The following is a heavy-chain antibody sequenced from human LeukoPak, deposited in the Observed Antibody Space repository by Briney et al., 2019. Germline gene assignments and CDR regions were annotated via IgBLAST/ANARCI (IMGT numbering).Heavy chain of an antibody. V-gene: IGHV3-21*01. CDR1: GFTFSSYS. CDR3: ARDFHSAPGPFDY. J-gene: IGHJ4*02. CDR2: ISSSSSYI. Sequence: GGSLRLSCAASGFTFSSYSMNWVRQAPGKGLEWVSSISSSSSYIYYADSVKGRFTISRDNAKNSLYLQMNSLRAEDTAVYYCARDFHSAPGPFDYWGQGTLVTVSS. D-gene: IGHD6-6*01.